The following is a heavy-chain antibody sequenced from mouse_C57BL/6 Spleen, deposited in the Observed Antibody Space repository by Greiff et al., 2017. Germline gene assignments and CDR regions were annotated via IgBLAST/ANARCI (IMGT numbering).Heavy chain of an antibody. CDR1: GYTFTSYW. V-gene: IGHV1-69*01. CDR3: ARSTVVATDYAMDY. CDR2: IDPSDSYT. D-gene: IGHD1-1*01. Sequence: QVQLQQPGAELVMPGASVKLSCKASGYTFTSYWMHWVKQRPGQGLEWIGEIDPSDSYTNYNQKVKGKSTLTVDKSSSTAYMQLSSLTSEDSAVYYCARSTVVATDYAMDYWGQGTSVTVSS. J-gene: IGHJ4*01.